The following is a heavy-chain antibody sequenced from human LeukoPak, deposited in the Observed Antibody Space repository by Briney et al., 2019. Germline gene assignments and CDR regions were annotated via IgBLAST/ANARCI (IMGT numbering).Heavy chain of an antibody. Sequence: GRSLRLSCAASGFTVSRNYMSWVRQAPGEGLEWVSIIYSGGSTFYPDSVRARFAFSRENSKNTLYRQINSWEAEDTAVFYCARGGSHLSAFDIWGQGTMVTVSS. D-gene: IGHD1-26*01. CDR1: GFTVSRNY. V-gene: IGHV3-53*01. CDR2: IYSGGST. J-gene: IGHJ3*02. CDR3: ARGGSHLSAFDI.